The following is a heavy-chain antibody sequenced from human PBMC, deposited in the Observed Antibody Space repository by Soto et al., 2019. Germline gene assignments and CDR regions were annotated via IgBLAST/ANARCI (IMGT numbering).Heavy chain of an antibody. V-gene: IGHV1-18*01. J-gene: IGHJ5*02. CDR2: VRGDNGHR. CDR3: ARELGYCRIGPCYREWFDP. D-gene: IGHD2-2*01. Sequence: QVQLVQSGAEVKKPGASVKVSCKASGYTFSTHGISWVRQVPGQGLEWMGWVRGDNGHRNYAQSLQGRVTMTTDTSTNTAYMELRSLISDDPAVYYCARELGYCRIGPCYREWFDPWGQGTLVTVSS. CDR1: GYTFSTHG.